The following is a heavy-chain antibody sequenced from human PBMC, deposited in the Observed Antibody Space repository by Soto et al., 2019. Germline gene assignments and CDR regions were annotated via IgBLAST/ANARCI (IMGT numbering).Heavy chain of an antibody. V-gene: IGHV4-4*02. J-gene: IGHJ4*02. CDR3: ASDCQSYGRNFDY. D-gene: IGHD1-26*01. Sequence: QVQLQESGPGVVKPSGTLSLTCAVSGGSVSSDYWWSWVRLPPGKGLEWIGEIYHSGRTNYNPSLKSRVTISLDKSKNQLSLILNSVTAADTAVYYCASDCQSYGRNFDYWGQGTLVTVSS. CDR1: GGSVSSDYW. CDR2: IYHSGRT.